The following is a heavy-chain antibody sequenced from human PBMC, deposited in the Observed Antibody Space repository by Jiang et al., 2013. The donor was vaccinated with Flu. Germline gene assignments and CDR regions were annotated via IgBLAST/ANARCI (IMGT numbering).Heavy chain of an antibody. CDR1: GFSFSDSD. CDR3: ARRACWESGCRSLEH. Sequence: EVQLLESGGGLVQPGGSLRLSCEASGFSFSDSDIHWVRQAPGRGPEWVGRIKTKRENYVTASAASVRGRFSLSRDDARSTAFLQMNSLKIEDTATYFCARRACWESGCRSLEHWGQGTRSPSPQ. CDR2: IKTKRENYVT. D-gene: IGHD2-8*01. J-gene: IGHJ1*01. V-gene: IGHV3-73*01.